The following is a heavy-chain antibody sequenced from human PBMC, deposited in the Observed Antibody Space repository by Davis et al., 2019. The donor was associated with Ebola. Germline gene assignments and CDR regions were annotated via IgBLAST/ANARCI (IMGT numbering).Heavy chain of an antibody. D-gene: IGHD4-17*01. CDR3: ARAEDDYGEYPDALDI. Sequence: GGSLRLSCEASGFSVSDNYMNWVRQAPGKGLEWVSVIYNVYTMYYADSVKGRFTISRDSSMNTVYLQMSSLRAEDTAVYYCARAEDDYGEYPDALDIWGQGTVVTVS. CDR1: GFSVSDNY. V-gene: IGHV3-53*01. CDR2: IYNVYTM. J-gene: IGHJ3*02.